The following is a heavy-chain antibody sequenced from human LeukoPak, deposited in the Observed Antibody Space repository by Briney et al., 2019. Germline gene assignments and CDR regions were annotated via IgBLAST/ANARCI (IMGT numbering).Heavy chain of an antibody. V-gene: IGHV3-23*01. J-gene: IGHJ4*02. CDR3: AKALYGGHDY. D-gene: IGHD4-23*01. CDR1: GFTFSTYA. CDR2: LSGNGNTI. Sequence: GGSLRLSCAASGFTFSTYAMSWVRQAPGKGPECVSALSGNGNTIYYADSVKGRFTISRDNSKNTLSLQMNSLRAEDTAVYYCAKALYGGHDYWGQGTLVTVSS.